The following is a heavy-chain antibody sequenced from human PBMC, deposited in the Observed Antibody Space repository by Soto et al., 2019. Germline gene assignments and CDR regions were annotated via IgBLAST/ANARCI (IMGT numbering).Heavy chain of an antibody. CDR1: GYTFTSFG. Sequence: QVQLVQSGGEVKKPGASVKVSCKATGYTFTSFGISWVRQAPGQGLEGMGWISAYNGNTNYAQKLQGRVTTTTDTSTITAYMELRSLTSDDTAVYYCARDRSMYYGMDVWGQGTTVTVSS. J-gene: IGHJ6*02. CDR3: ARDRSMYYGMDV. D-gene: IGHD2-8*01. V-gene: IGHV1-18*01. CDR2: ISAYNGNT.